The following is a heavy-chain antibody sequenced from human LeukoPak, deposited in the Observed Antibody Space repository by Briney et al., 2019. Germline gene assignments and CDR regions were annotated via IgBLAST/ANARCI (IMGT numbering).Heavy chain of an antibody. Sequence: ASVRVSCKTSGYTFTNYDITWVRQAPGQGLEWMGWINASNGNTKYSREFQGRVTITRDTSASTAYMELSSLRSEDMAVYYCARRAVAGSFDEWGQGTLVTVSS. CDR3: ARRAVAGSFDE. CDR2: INASNGNT. V-gene: IGHV1-3*03. J-gene: IGHJ4*02. D-gene: IGHD6-19*01. CDR1: GYTFTNYD.